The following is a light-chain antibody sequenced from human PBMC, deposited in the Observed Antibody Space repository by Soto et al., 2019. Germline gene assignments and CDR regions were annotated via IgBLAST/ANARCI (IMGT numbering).Light chain of an antibody. CDR3: MQPLQSWT. V-gene: IGKV2-28*01. Sequence: DIVMTQSPLSLPVTPGEPASISCRSSQSLLHSNGYNYFDWYLQTPGKSPKLLIYLGSNPASGVPDRLSGSGSGTDFTLKISRVEAEDSGVYYCMQPLQSWTFGQGTKVDIK. J-gene: IGKJ1*01. CDR1: QSLLHSNGYNY. CDR2: LGS.